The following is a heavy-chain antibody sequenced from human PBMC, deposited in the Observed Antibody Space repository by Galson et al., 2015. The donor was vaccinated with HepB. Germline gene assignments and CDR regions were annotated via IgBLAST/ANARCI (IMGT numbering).Heavy chain of an antibody. CDR1: GGTFSSHS. Sequence: SVKVSCKVSGGTFSSHSISCVRQAPGQGLEWMGGVISLFGTANSAQGFHGRVTFTADESTNTAYLELTSLRSDDTAVYYCARDATVVSPSGAGFDYWGQGTLVTVSS. CDR3: ARDATVVSPSGAGFDY. CDR2: VISLFGTA. V-gene: IGHV1-69*13. D-gene: IGHD2-2*01. J-gene: IGHJ4*02.